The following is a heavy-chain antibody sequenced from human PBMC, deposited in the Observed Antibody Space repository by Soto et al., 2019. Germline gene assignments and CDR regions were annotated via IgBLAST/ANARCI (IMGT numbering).Heavy chain of an antibody. Sequence: SETLSLTCSVSGGSISSGDYYWNWIRQPPGKGLEWIGFISYSGTTHYSASLRSRVSISVDTSKNQFSLDLSSVTAADTAVYYCATMGTPVTGLYYFDYWGQGTLVTVSS. CDR3: ATMGTPVTGLYYFDY. CDR1: GGSISSGDYY. J-gene: IGHJ4*02. CDR2: ISYSGTT. D-gene: IGHD4-17*01. V-gene: IGHV4-30-4*01.